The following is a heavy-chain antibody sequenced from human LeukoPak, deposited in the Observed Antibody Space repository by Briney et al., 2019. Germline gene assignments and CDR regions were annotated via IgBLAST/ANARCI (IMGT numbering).Heavy chain of an antibody. J-gene: IGHJ4*02. CDR3: ARGQFRFSDYDSSGFDY. CDR2: IYSGGST. Sequence: GGSLRLSCAASGFTVRYNYMSWVRQAPGKGLEWVSVIYSGGSTYYADSVKARFTISRDNSKNTLYLQMNSLRVEDTAVYYCARGQFRFSDYDSSGFDYWGQGTLVTVFS. D-gene: IGHD3-22*01. V-gene: IGHV3-66*01. CDR1: GFTVRYNY.